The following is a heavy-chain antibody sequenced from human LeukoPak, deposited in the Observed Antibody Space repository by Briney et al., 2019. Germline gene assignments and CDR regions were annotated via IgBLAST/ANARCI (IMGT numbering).Heavy chain of an antibody. D-gene: IGHD3-22*01. CDR1: GFTFSTYA. CDR3: AKYYYDSSGYYDAAPLDS. CDR2: ISGSGYGT. V-gene: IGHV3-23*01. Sequence: GGSLRLSCAASGFTFSTYAMSWVRQAPGKGLEWVSSISGSGYGTYYADSVEGRFTISRDNFKSTLFLQMISLRAEDTAVYSCAKYYYDSSGYYDAAPLDSWGQGTLVTVFS. J-gene: IGHJ4*02.